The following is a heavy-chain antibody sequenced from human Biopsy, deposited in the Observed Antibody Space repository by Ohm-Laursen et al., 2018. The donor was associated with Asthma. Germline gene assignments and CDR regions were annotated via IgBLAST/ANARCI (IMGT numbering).Heavy chain of an antibody. D-gene: IGHD6-19*01. CDR1: GFVFDDYA. V-gene: IGHV3-9*01. CDR3: AKASSSGWSAPLDY. Sequence: SLRLSCTAAGFVFDDYALHWVRQTPGKGLEWVSSIIWNGARVDYADAVKGRFTISRDNAKNSLYLQMNTLKTEDTAIYFCAKASSSGWSAPLDYWGQGMLVTVSS. CDR2: IIWNGARV. J-gene: IGHJ4*02.